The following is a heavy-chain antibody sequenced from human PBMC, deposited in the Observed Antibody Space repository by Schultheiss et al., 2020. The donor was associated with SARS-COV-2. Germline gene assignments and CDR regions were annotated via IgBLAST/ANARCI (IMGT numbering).Heavy chain of an antibody. CDR2: ISSSGSTI. D-gene: IGHD3-22*01. J-gene: IGHJ4*02. CDR1: GFTFSDYY. V-gene: IGHV3-11*01. Sequence: GGSLRLSCAASGFTFSDYYMSWIRQAPGKGLEWISYISSSGSTIYYADSVKGRFTISRDNAKNSLYLQMNSLRAEDTAVYYCARLLYYYDSSGYYYFDYWGQGTLVTVSS. CDR3: ARLLYYYDSSGYYYFDY.